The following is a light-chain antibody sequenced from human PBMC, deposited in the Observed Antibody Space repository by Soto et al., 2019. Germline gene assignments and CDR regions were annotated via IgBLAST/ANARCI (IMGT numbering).Light chain of an antibody. CDR3: QKYNSAPWT. Sequence: DIQMTQSPSTLSASVGDRVTITCRASQTISNWLAWYQVKPGKAPKLLIYAASSLHSGVPSRFSGSGSGTDFTLTISSLQPEDVATYYCQKYNSAPWTFGQGTKVDIK. CDR1: QTISNW. CDR2: AAS. V-gene: IGKV1-5*01. J-gene: IGKJ1*01.